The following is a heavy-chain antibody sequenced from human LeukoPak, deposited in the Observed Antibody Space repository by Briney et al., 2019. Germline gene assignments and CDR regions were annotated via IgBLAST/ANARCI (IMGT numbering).Heavy chain of an antibody. V-gene: IGHV3-30*03. Sequence: GGSLRLSCAASGFTFSSYGMHWVRQAPGKGLEWVAVISYDGSNKYYADSVKGRFTISRDNSKNTLYLQMNSLRAEDTAVYYCQVVITLQVDYFDYWGQGTLVTVSS. D-gene: IGHD3-22*01. J-gene: IGHJ4*02. CDR3: QVVITLQVDYFDY. CDR1: GFTFSSYG. CDR2: ISYDGSNK.